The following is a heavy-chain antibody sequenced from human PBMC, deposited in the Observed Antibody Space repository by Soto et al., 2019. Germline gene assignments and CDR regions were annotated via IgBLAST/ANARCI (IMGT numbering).Heavy chain of an antibody. V-gene: IGHV5-51*01. J-gene: IGHJ6*04. Sequence: GESLKISCKGSGYSFINYWIGWVRQMPGKGLEWMGIIYPGDSDTRYSPSFQGQVTISADKSISTAYLQWSSLKASDTAMYYCARLSGLVSSSSDVWGKGTTVTVSS. CDR1: GYSFINYW. D-gene: IGHD6-13*01. CDR2: IYPGDSDT. CDR3: ARLSGLVSSSSDV.